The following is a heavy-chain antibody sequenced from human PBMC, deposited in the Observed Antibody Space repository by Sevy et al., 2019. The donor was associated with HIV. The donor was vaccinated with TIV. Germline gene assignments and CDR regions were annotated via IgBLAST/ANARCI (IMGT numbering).Heavy chain of an antibody. Sequence: ASVKVSCKASGGAFRSHIFNWVRQAPGQGLEWMGRIIPRIGSSTHIVKFQGRLTITADDSTSTVFMKLSGLRSDDTAVYYCSTSVMSRSGRQYFHPLDVWGRGTTVTVSS. J-gene: IGHJ6*02. CDR3: STSVMSRSGRQYFHPLDV. CDR1: GGAFRSHI. D-gene: IGHD6-19*01. CDR2: IIPRIGSS. V-gene: IGHV1-69*08.